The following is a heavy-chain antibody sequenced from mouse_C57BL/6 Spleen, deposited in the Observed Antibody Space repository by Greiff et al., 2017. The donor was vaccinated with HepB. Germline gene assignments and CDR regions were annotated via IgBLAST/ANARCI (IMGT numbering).Heavy chain of an antibody. CDR2: ISDGGSYT. J-gene: IGHJ1*03. CDR1: GFTFSSYA. CDR3: ASEAITHWYFDV. V-gene: IGHV5-4*03. D-gene: IGHD1-2*01. Sequence: EVKLVESGGGLVKPGGSLKLSCAASGFTFSSYAMSWVRQTPEKRLEWVATISDGGSYTYYPDNVKGRFTISRDNAKNNLYLQMSQLKSEDTAMYYCASEAITHWYFDVWGTGTTVTVSS.